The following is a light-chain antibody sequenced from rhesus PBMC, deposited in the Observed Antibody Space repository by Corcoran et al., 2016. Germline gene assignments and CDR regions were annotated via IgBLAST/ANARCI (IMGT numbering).Light chain of an antibody. CDR2: GAS. CDR1: QSVSSS. CDR3: LQHSNWPWT. V-gene: IGKV3-24*03. J-gene: IGKJ1*01. Sequence: EIVMTQSPATLSLSPGERATLSCRASQSVSSSLAWYQQKPGQAPKLLIYGASSRATGIPDRFSGSGSGTEFTLTISSLEPEDVGVYYCLQHSNWPWTFGQGTKVEFK.